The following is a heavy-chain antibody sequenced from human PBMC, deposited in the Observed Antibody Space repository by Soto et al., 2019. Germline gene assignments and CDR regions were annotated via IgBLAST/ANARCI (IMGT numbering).Heavy chain of an antibody. J-gene: IGHJ3*01. CDR3: AHAYGGTSWPNDVFDV. CDR2: IYWDDDQ. CDR1: GFSLSADGVG. V-gene: IGHV2-5*02. D-gene: IGHD2-2*01. Sequence: QITLKESGPTLVKPTQTLTLTCTFSGFSLSADGVGVGWIRQPPGKALEWLALIYWDDDQRYSPSLQTRLTITTATSKNQVVLTLTNMDPVDTATYYCAHAYGGTSWPNDVFDVWGQGTVVTVSS.